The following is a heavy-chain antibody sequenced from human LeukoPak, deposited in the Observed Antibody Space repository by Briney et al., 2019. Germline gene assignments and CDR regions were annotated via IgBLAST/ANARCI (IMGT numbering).Heavy chain of an antibody. V-gene: IGHV4-59*08. Sequence: SETLSLTRTVSGGSISTYYWSWIRQPPRKGLEWIGYIYSSGSANYNPSLKSRVTMSVDTSKNQFSLKSSSVTAADTAVYYCARMGGYSGYATHWGQGTLVTVSS. CDR3: ARMGGYSGYATH. CDR1: GGSISTYY. D-gene: IGHD5-12*01. J-gene: IGHJ4*02. CDR2: IYSSGSA.